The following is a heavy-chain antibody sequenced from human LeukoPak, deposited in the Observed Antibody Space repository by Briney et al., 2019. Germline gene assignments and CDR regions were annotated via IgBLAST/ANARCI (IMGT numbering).Heavy chain of an antibody. D-gene: IGHD6-6*01. CDR3: ARVKYSSSDYFDY. V-gene: IGHV4-59*01. J-gene: IGHJ4*02. CDR2: IYYSGST. Sequence: SETLSLTCTVSGGSISSYYWSWIRQPPGKGLEWIGYIYYSGSTNYNPSLKSRVTISVDTSKNQFSLKLSSVTAADTAVYYCARVKYSSSDYFDYWGQGTLVTVSS. CDR1: GGSISSYY.